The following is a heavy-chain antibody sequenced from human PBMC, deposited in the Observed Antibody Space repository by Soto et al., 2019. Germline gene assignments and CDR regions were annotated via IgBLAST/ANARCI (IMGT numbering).Heavy chain of an antibody. Sequence: EVQLVESGGGLVKPGGSLILSCAASGFTFSSYSMNWVRQAPGKGLEWVSSISSSSSYIYYADSVKGRFTISRDNAKNSLYLQMNSLRAEDTAVYYCASSRVVVTNVNYWRQGTLLTVSS. CDR3: ASSRVVVTNVNY. D-gene: IGHD3-22*01. J-gene: IGHJ4*02. CDR1: GFTFSSYS. CDR2: ISSSSSYI. V-gene: IGHV3-21*04.